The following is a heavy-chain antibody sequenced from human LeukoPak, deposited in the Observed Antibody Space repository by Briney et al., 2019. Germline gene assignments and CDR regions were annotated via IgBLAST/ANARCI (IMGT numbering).Heavy chain of an antibody. D-gene: IGHD3/OR15-3a*01. CDR1: GFTFDDYG. V-gene: IGHV3-20*04. CDR2: INWNGGSI. CDR3: ARPSGRDWYFDY. J-gene: IGHJ4*02. Sequence: GGSLRLSCAASGFTFDDYGMGWVRQGPGKGLEWVSGINWNGGSIGYADSVKGRFTISRDNAKNSLYLQMNSLRAEDTAVYYCARPSGRDWYFDYWGQGTLVTVSS.